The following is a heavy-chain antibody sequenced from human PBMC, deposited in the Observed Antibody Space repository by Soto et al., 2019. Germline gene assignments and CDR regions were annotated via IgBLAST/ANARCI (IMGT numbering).Heavy chain of an antibody. CDR2: IYWDDDK. J-gene: IGHJ4*02. CDR3: YRTPWQQRPNTKDY. Sequence: SGPTLVNPTQTLTLTCTFSGFSLSTSGVGVGWIRQPPGKALEGLALIYWDDDKRYSPSLKRTLNITKDTSKNQVVLTMTNMDPVDTATYYCYRTPWQQRPNTKDYWGQGTLVTVSS. D-gene: IGHD6-13*01. CDR1: GFSLSTSGVG. V-gene: IGHV2-5*02.